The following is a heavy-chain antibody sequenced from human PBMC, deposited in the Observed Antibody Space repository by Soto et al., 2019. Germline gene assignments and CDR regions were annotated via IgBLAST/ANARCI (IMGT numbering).Heavy chain of an antibody. J-gene: IGHJ6*02. CDR1: GGSISSYY. V-gene: IGHV4-59*01. CDR2: IYYSGST. CDR3: ARDHSSSWGYYYGMDV. Sequence: SETLSLTCTVSGGSISSYYWSWIRQPPGKGLEWIGYIYYSGSTNYNPSLKSRVTISADTSKNQFSLKLSSVTAADTAVYYCARDHSSSWGYYYGMDVWGQGTTVTVSS. D-gene: IGHD6-13*01.